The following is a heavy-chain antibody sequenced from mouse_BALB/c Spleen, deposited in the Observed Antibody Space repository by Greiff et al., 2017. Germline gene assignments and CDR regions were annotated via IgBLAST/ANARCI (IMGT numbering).Heavy chain of an antibody. D-gene: IGHD3-2*02. CDR2: IDPSDSET. Sequence: QVQLKQSGPQLVRPGASVKISCKASGYSFTSYWMHWVKQRPGQGLEWIGMIDPSDSETRLNQKFKDKATLTVDKSSSTAYMQLSSPTSEDSAVYYCAREEGGYDAMDYWGQGTSVTVSS. J-gene: IGHJ4*01. CDR3: AREEGGYDAMDY. V-gene: IGHV1S126*01. CDR1: GYSFTSYW.